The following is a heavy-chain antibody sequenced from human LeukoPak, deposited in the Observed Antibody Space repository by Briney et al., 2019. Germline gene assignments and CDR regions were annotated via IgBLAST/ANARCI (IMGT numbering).Heavy chain of an antibody. CDR1: GGSISSSSYY. D-gene: IGHD3-10*01. CDR3: ARDRANYYGSGSYDY. Sequence: PSETLSLTCTVSGGSISSSSYYWGWIRQPPGKGLEWIGRIYYSGSTYYNPSLKSRVTISIDTSKNQFSLKLSSVTAADTAVYYCARDRANYYGSGSYDYWGQGTLVTVSS. CDR2: IYYSGST. V-gene: IGHV4-39*07. J-gene: IGHJ4*02.